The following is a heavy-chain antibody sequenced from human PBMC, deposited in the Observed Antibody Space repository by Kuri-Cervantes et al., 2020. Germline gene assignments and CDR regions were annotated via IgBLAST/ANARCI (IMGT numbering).Heavy chain of an antibody. Sequence: GGSLRLSCGAFGFTFSRYGMHWVRQAPGKGLEWVALVRYDGNDKYYADSVKGRFTVSRDNSRNTLYLQMNSLRPEDTAVYYCASFAPGALIGLEYWGQGTLVTVSS. CDR1: GFTFSRYG. CDR2: VRYDGNDK. CDR3: ASFAPGALIGLEY. D-gene: IGHD2/OR15-2a*01. J-gene: IGHJ4*02. V-gene: IGHV3-30*02.